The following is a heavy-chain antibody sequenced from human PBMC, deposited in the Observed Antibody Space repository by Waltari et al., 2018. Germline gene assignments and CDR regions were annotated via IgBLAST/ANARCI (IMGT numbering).Heavy chain of an antibody. D-gene: IGHD3-16*01. Sequence: EVQVVESGGGLIQPGGSLRLSCAASGFAVSDNYMSWVRKAPGKGLEGFAVIDSGVSAYYADAVKGRLTIARDSSENTFYLQMSSLRVEDTAVYYCARGPPISAKWELCWFDYWGQGTLVTVSP. J-gene: IGHJ4*02. CDR1: GFAVSDNY. CDR2: IDSGVSA. V-gene: IGHV3-53*01. CDR3: ARGPPISAKWELCWFDY.